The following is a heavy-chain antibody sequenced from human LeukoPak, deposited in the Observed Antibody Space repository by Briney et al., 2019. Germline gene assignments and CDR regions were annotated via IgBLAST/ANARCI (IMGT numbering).Heavy chain of an antibody. Sequence: QPGGSLRLSCAASGFTFSSYDMHWVRLTTGKGLEWVSSIGTAGDTYYPGSVKGRFTISRENAKNSLYLQMNGLRAGDTAVYYCARGWTTVTASAFDIWGQGTMVTVSS. CDR1: GFTFSSYD. CDR3: ARGWTTVTASAFDI. V-gene: IGHV3-13*01. CDR2: IGTAGDT. J-gene: IGHJ3*02. D-gene: IGHD4-17*01.